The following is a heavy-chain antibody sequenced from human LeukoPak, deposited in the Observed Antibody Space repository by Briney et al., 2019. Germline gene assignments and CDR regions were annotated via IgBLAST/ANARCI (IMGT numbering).Heavy chain of an antibody. CDR1: GYTFTSYG. D-gene: IGHD3-16*01. CDR2: IVVGSGDT. J-gene: IGHJ3*02. Sequence: SVKVSCKASGYTFTSYGISWVRQAPGQGLGWMGWIVVGSGDTNYAQKFQERVTITRDMSTSTAYMDLSSLGSEDTAVYYCAARPRDYVTFDIWGQGTMVTVST. CDR3: AARPRDYVTFDI. V-gene: IGHV1-58*02.